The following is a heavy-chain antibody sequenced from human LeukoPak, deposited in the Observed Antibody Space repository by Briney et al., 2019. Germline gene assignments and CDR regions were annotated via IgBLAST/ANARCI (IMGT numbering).Heavy chain of an antibody. D-gene: IGHD2-2*01. CDR1: GFSFDDYA. CDR3: ARDYCSSISCMDA. J-gene: IGHJ6*02. V-gene: IGHV3-43*02. CDR2: ISGDASST. Sequence: PGGSLRLSCAASGFSFDDYAMHWVRQAPGKGLEWVSLISGDASSTYYADSVKGRFTISRDNSKNTLYLQMNSLRAEDTAMYYCARDYCSSISCMDAWGQGTTVTVSS.